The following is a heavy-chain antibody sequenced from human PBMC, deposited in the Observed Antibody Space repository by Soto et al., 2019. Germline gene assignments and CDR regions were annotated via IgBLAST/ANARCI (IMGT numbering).Heavy chain of an antibody. Sequence: PGGSLRLSCAASGFTFSSYAMSWVRQAPGKGLEWVSAISGSGGSTYYADSVKGRFTISRDNSKNTLYLQMNSLRAEDTAVYYCAKVGCCSSTSCATKKGGWFDPWGQGTLVTVSS. J-gene: IGHJ5*02. CDR3: AKVGCCSSTSCATKKGGWFDP. D-gene: IGHD2-2*01. CDR1: GFTFSSYA. CDR2: ISGSGGST. V-gene: IGHV3-23*01.